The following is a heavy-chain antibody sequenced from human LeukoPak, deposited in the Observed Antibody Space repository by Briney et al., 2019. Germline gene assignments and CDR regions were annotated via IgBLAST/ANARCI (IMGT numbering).Heavy chain of an antibody. J-gene: IGHJ4*02. Sequence: GASVKVSCKASGYTFTGYYMHWVRQAPGQGLEWMGWINPNSGGTNYAQKFQGRVTMTRDTSISTAYMELSRLRSDDTAVYYCARDVRDYDSWSVFDYWGQGTLVTVSS. CDR2: INPNSGGT. D-gene: IGHD3-3*01. CDR1: GYTFTGYY. CDR3: ARDVRDYDSWSVFDY. V-gene: IGHV1-2*02.